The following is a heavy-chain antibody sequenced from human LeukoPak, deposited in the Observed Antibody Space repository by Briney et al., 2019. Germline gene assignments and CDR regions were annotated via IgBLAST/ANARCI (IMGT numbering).Heavy chain of an antibody. CDR2: TNSDGSWT. Sequence: GGSLRLSCAASGNYWMHWVRHAPGKGLVWVSHTNSDGSWTGYADSVKGRFTISKDNAKNMVYLHMNSLRVDDTAVYYCVSFYETYWGRGTLVTVSS. D-gene: IGHD2-2*01. V-gene: IGHV3-74*01. CDR1: GNYW. J-gene: IGHJ4*02. CDR3: VSFYETY.